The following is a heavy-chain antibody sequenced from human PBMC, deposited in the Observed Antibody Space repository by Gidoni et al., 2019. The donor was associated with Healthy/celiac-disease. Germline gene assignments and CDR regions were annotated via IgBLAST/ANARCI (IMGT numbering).Heavy chain of an antibody. CDR1: GFTFSSYS. CDR2: ISSSSSYI. D-gene: IGHD3-3*01. Sequence: EVQLVESGGGLVKHGGSLRLFCAASGFTFSSYSMNWVRQAPGKGLEWVSSISSSSSYIYYADSVKGRFTISRDNAKNSLYLQMNSLRAEDTAVYYCAIWREQRGGFDYWGQGTLVTVSS. J-gene: IGHJ4*02. CDR3: AIWREQRGGFDY. V-gene: IGHV3-21*01.